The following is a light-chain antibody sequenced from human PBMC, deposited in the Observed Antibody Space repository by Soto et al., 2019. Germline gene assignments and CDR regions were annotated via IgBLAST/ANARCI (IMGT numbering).Light chain of an antibody. V-gene: IGKV1-5*01. CDR2: DAS. CDR1: QSISSW. Sequence: DIQMTQSPATLSASVGDGVTITFRASQSISSWLAWYQQKPGKAPKLLIYDASSLESGVPSRFSSSGSGTEFTLTISSLQPDDFATYYCQQYNSYWTFGQGTKVDIK. CDR3: QQYNSYWT. J-gene: IGKJ1*01.